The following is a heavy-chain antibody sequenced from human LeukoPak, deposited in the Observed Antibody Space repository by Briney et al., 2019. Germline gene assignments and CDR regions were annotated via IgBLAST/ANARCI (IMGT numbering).Heavy chain of an antibody. Sequence: SQTLSLTCAISGDSVSSDSATWNWIRQSPSRGLEWLGRTYYRSNWYNDYAKSLKDRITINPDTSKNQFSLQLNSVTPEDTAVYYCAKIRTIAEPGGHVANWFDAWGQGTLVTVSS. CDR2: TYYRSNWYN. CDR1: GDSVSSDSAT. J-gene: IGHJ5*02. V-gene: IGHV6-1*01. D-gene: IGHD6-13*01. CDR3: AKIRTIAEPGGHVANWFDA.